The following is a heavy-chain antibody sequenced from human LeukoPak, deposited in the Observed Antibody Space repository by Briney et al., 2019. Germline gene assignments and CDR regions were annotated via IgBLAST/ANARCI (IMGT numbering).Heavy chain of an antibody. CDR3: ARPSPYCGMDV. CDR2: MNPNTGNT. CDR1: GYTFSSYD. Sequence: ASVKVSCKASGYTFSSYDINWVRQAPGQGREGMGWMNPNTGNTGYTQKFQGRVTVTRNTSISTAYMELSSLRSEDTAVYYCARPSPYCGMDVWGQGTTVTVSS. V-gene: IGHV1-8*01. J-gene: IGHJ6*02.